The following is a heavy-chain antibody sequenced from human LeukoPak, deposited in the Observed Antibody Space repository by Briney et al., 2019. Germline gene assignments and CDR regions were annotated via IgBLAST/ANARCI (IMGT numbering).Heavy chain of an antibody. Sequence: GGSLRLSCAASGFTFSSYGMHWVRQAPGKGLEWVAVISYDGSNKYYADSVKSRFTISRDNSKNTLYLQMSSLRAEDTAVYYCAKDFLAYCGGDCYSYFDYWGQGTLVTVSS. J-gene: IGHJ4*02. V-gene: IGHV3-30*18. CDR1: GFTFSSYG. D-gene: IGHD2-21*02. CDR2: ISYDGSNK. CDR3: AKDFLAYCGGDCYSYFDY.